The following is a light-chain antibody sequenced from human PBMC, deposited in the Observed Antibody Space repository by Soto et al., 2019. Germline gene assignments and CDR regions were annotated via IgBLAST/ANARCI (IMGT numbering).Light chain of an antibody. CDR3: QQYNSYSPALT. V-gene: IGKV1-5*01. J-gene: IGKJ4*01. CDR2: DAS. CDR1: QSISSW. Sequence: DIQMSECPSTLSASVGDRVTVTCLASQSISSWLAWYQQKPGKAPKLLIYDASSLESGVPSRFSGSGSGTEFTLTISSLQPDDFATYYCQQYNSYSPALTFGGGTKVDIK.